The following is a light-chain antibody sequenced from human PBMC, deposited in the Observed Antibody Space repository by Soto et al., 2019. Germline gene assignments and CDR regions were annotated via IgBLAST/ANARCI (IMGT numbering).Light chain of an antibody. Sequence: IVLTQSPGTLSLSPGERATLSYRASQSVSSDLAWYHQKPGQAPRLLIYGASTRATGIPARFSGSGSGTEFTLTINSLQSEDFAVYFCQQYDDWLRLTFGGGTKVDI. J-gene: IGKJ4*01. V-gene: IGKV3-15*01. CDR1: QSVSSD. CDR2: GAS. CDR3: QQYDDWLRLT.